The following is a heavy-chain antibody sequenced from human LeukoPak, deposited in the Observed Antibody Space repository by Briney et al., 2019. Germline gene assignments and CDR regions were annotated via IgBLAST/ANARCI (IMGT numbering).Heavy chain of an antibody. J-gene: IGHJ5*02. CDR2: MNPNSGNT. D-gene: IGHD6-13*01. CDR3: AREYSSSWSDWFDP. CDR1: GYTFTSYD. Sequence: ASVKVSCKAAGYTFTSYDINWVRQATGQGLEWMGWMNPNSGNTGYAQKFQGRDTMTRNTSISTAYMELSSLRSEDTAVYYCAREYSSSWSDWFDPWGQGTLVTVSS. V-gene: IGHV1-8*01.